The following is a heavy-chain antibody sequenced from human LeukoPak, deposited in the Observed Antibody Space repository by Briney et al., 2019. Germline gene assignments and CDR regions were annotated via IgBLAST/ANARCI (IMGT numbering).Heavy chain of an antibody. V-gene: IGHV4-4*07. CDR1: GGSISSYY. CDR3: ARGGAAGTGAGFDY. J-gene: IGHJ4*02. Sequence: PSETLSLTCTVSGGSISSYYWSWIRQPAGKGLEWIGRIHTSGSTNYNPSLKSRVTISVDKSKNQFSLKLSSVTAADTAVYYCARGGAAGTGAGFDYWGQGTLVTVSS. D-gene: IGHD6-13*01. CDR2: IHTSGST.